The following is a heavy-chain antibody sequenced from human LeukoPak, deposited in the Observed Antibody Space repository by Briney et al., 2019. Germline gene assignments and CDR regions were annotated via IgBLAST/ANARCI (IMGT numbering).Heavy chain of an antibody. J-gene: IGHJ4*02. CDR1: GFTFSNYA. CDR3: AAGSYYKSTEY. V-gene: IGHV3-23*01. D-gene: IGHD3-10*01. Sequence: GGSLRLSCAASGFTFSNYAMSWVRQAPGKGLEWVSGINVSGGSTFYADSVRGRFTISRDNSKNTLYLQMNSLRAEDTAVYYCAAGSYYKSTEYWGQGTLVTVSS. CDR2: INVSGGST.